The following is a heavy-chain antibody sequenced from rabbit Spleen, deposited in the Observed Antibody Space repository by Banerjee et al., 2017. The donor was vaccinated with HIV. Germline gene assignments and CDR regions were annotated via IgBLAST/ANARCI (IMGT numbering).Heavy chain of an antibody. CDR3: VRDQAGDADYGQYYFNL. D-gene: IGHD2-1*01. Sequence: QLKEAGGGLGQPGGSLKLSCKAYGFTLSSYYMNWVRQAPGKGLEWIGYIDPVFVITYYANCVNGRFTISSHNAQTTLYLPLSSLTAADTAPYFCVRDQAGDADYGQYYFNLWGQGTLVTVS. J-gene: IGHJ4*01. V-gene: IGHV1S7*01. CDR1: GFTLSSYY. CDR2: IDPVFVIT.